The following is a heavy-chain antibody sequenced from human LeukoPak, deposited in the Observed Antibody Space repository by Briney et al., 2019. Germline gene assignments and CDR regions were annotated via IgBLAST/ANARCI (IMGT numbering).Heavy chain of an antibody. D-gene: IGHD6-6*01. Sequence: GGSLRLPCAASGFTFSSYAMHWVRQAPGKGLEWVAVISYDGSNKYYADSVKGRFTISRDNSKNTLYLQMNSLRAEDTAVYYCARDLYSSSSGVFDYWGQGTLVTVSS. V-gene: IGHV3-30-3*01. J-gene: IGHJ4*02. CDR2: ISYDGSNK. CDR1: GFTFSSYA. CDR3: ARDLYSSSSGVFDY.